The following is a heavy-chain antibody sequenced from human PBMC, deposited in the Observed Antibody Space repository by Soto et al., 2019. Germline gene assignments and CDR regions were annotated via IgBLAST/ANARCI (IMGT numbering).Heavy chain of an antibody. CDR1: VFDFNSYT. V-gene: IGHV3-21*01. D-gene: IGHD2-15*01. Sequence: GGSLRLSCAASVFDFNSYTINWVRQAPGKRLEWLSSISSSGYIFSTDSVRGRFTISRDNAKNSVYLQINSLRAEDTAVYLCARDCSGVIFFPGMDVWGHVPTVTVSS. CDR3: ARDCSGVIFFPGMDV. CDR2: ISSSGYI. J-gene: IGHJ6*02.